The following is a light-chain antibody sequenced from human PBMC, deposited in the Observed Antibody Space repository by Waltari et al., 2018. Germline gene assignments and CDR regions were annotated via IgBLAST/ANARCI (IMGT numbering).Light chain of an antibody. J-gene: IGLJ3*02. Sequence: QSILTQPTSVSGAPGQRVTISCTGSSSNIGAGHDVHWYQAFPGTAPKLLIYVNNKRPSGVPDRFSGSKSGSSASLAINGLQAEDEADYYCQSFDSNVRGGVVFGGGTKVTVL. CDR3: QSFDSNVRGGVV. CDR2: VNN. CDR1: SSNIGAGHD. V-gene: IGLV1-40*01.